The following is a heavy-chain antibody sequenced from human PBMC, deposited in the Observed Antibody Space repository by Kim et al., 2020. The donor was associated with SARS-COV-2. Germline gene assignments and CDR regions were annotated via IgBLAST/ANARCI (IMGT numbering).Heavy chain of an antibody. CDR3: ARGSAIFHYYYYGMDV. D-gene: IGHD3-3*01. Sequence: GESLKISCKGSGYSFTSYWIGWVRQMPGKGLEWMGIIYPGDSDTRYSPSFQGQVTISADKSISTAYLQWSSLKASDTAMYYCARGSAIFHYYYYGMDVWGQGTTVTVSS. J-gene: IGHJ6*02. CDR2: IYPGDSDT. V-gene: IGHV5-51*01. CDR1: GYSFTSYW.